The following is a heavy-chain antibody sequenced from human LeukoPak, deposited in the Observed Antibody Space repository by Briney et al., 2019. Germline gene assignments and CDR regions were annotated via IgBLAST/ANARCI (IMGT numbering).Heavy chain of an antibody. CDR1: GGSISSYY. V-gene: IGHV4-59*08. J-gene: IGHJ4*02. D-gene: IGHD6-13*01. Sequence: SETLSLTCTVSGGSISSYYWSWIRQPPGKGLEWIGFIHYSGSTNYNPSLKSRVTMSVDTSRNQFSLKLSSVAAADTAVYYCARHRIVAAVGAFDYWGQGTLVTVSS. CDR3: ARHRIVAAVGAFDY. CDR2: IHYSGST.